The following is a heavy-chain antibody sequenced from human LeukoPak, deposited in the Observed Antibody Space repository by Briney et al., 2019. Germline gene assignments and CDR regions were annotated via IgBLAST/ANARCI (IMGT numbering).Heavy chain of an antibody. J-gene: IGHJ4*02. CDR1: GFALKSYS. CDR3: ARDRTAGWGFDY. D-gene: IGHD6-13*01. Sequence: GGSLRLSCAGSGFALKSYSLTWVRQAPGKGLEWVSSISSTSAYIHYADSVKGRFTISRDNSKNTLYLQMNSLRAEDTAVYYCARDRTAGWGFDYWGQGTLVTVSS. CDR2: ISSTSAYI. V-gene: IGHV3-21*04.